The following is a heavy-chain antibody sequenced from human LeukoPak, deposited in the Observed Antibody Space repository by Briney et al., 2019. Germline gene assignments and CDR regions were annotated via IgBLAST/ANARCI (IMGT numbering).Heavy chain of an antibody. CDR2: IYTSGST. D-gene: IGHD3-16*01. V-gene: IGHV4-61*02. J-gene: IGHJ6*02. CDR3: ARDFGIFDYGMDV. Sequence: SETLSLTWTVSGGSISSGSYYWSWIRQPAGKGLEWIGRIYTSGSTNYNASLKSRVTISVDTSKNQFSLKLSSVTAADTAVYYCARDFGIFDYGMDVWGQGTTVTVSS. CDR1: GGSISSGSYY.